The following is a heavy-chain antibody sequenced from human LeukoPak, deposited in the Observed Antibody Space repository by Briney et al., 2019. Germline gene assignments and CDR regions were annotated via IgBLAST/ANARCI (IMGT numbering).Heavy chain of an antibody. Sequence: PSETLSLTRTISGGSIISSSQYWGWIRQPPGKGLEWIGSVIGSTLYDGSSGYNPSLNSRLTISVDTSKNQFSLRLRSVTAADTAIYFCASLAMTGAAGRGYLYNWGQGTLVTVSS. V-gene: IGHV4-39*01. D-gene: IGHD6-19*01. CDR1: GGSIISSSQY. CDR3: ASLAMTGAAGRGYLYN. CDR2: TLYDGSS. J-gene: IGHJ4*02.